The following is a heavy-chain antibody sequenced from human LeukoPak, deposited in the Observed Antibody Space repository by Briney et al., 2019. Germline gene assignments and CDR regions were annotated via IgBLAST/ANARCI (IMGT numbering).Heavy chain of an antibody. J-gene: IGHJ4*02. V-gene: IGHV4-34*01. CDR1: GGSFSGYY. D-gene: IGHD5-18*01. Sequence: PSETLSLTCAVYGGSFSGYYWSWIRQPPGKGLEWIGEINHSGSTNYNPSLKSRVTISVDTSKNQFSLKLSSVTAADTAVYYCARARPGYSYGYSGGTCVDYWGQGTLVTVSS. CDR2: INHSGST. CDR3: ARARPGYSYGYSGGTCVDY.